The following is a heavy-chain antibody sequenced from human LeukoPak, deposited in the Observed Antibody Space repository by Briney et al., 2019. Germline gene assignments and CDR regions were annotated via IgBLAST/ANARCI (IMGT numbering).Heavy chain of an antibody. V-gene: IGHV3-48*02. CDR2: ISSTSTTV. Sequence: GGSLRLSCAASGFTFSTYAMTWVRQAPGKGPEWVSYISSTSTTVYYAGSVKGRFTISRANAESSLDLQMNTLREEDTAVYYCVRDGPYTGPFDKWGQGTLVTVSS. CDR1: GFTFSTYA. J-gene: IGHJ4*02. D-gene: IGHD5-12*01. CDR3: VRDGPYTGPFDK.